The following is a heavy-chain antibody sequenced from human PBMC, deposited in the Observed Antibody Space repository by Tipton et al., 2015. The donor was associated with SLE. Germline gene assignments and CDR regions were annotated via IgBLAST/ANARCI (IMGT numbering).Heavy chain of an antibody. CDR3: ARVSGWYGYYGGYTYCGMVV. V-gene: IGHV3-7*01. Sequence: SLRLSCEASGFTFTNYWMNWVRQAPGKGLEWVANIKEDGSEKYYVDSVKGRFTISRDNAKNSLDLQMNSLRVEDTAVYYCARVSGWYGYYGGYTYCGMVVWGQGATVTVSS. CDR1: GFTFTNYW. D-gene: IGHD3-3*01. CDR2: IKEDGSEK. J-gene: IGHJ6*02.